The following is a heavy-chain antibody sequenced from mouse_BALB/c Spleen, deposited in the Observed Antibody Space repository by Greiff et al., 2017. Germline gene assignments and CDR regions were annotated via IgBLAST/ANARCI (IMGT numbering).Heavy chain of an antibody. V-gene: IGHV1-18*01. Sequence: EVQLQQSGPELVKPGASVQIPCKASGYTFTDYNMDWVKQSHGKSLEWIGDINPNNGGTIYNQKFKGKATLTVDKSSSTAYMELRSLTSEDTAVYYCARGRDYGYHYAMDYWGQGTSVTVSS. CDR2: INPNNGGT. D-gene: IGHD1-2*01. CDR1: GYTFTDYN. J-gene: IGHJ4*01. CDR3: ARGRDYGYHYAMDY.